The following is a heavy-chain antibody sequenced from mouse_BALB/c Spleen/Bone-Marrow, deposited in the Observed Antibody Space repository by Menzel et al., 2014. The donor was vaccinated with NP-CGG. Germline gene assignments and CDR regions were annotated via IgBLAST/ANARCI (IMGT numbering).Heavy chain of an antibody. CDR1: GDSITSGY. V-gene: IGHV3-8*02. J-gene: IGHJ2*01. D-gene: IGHD2-3*01. Sequence: EVMLVESGPSLVKPSQTLSFPCSVTGDSITSGYWNWIRKFPGNKLEYMGYISYSGNTYYNPSLKSRISITRDTSKNQYYLQLNSVTTEDTATYYCATYDGYCFDYWGQGTTLTVSS. CDR2: ISYSGNT. CDR3: ATYDGYCFDY.